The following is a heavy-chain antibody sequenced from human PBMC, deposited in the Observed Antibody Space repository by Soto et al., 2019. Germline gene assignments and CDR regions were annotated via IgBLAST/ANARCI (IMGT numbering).Heavy chain of an antibody. Sequence: SETLSLTCAVYGGSFSGYYWSWIRQPPGKGLEWIGEINHSGSTNYNPSLKSRVTISVDTSKNQFSLKLSSVTAADTAVYYCARSGYSYGYDYWGQGTLVTVSS. CDR3: ARSGYSYGYDY. CDR1: GGSFSGYY. CDR2: INHSGST. D-gene: IGHD5-18*01. J-gene: IGHJ4*02. V-gene: IGHV4-34*01.